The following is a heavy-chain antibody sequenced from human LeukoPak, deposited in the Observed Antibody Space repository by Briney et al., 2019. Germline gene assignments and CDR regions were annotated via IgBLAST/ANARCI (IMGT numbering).Heavy chain of an antibody. CDR3: ARRFSYGLDC. V-gene: IGHV3-33*01. D-gene: IGHD5-18*01. CDR1: GFTFNNYG. Sequence: GGSLRLSCAASGFTFNNYGMHWVRQAPGKGLEWAAVIWYDGSNRYYADSVKGRFTISRDNSKNTLYLQMNSLRAEDTAVYYCARRFSYGLDCWGQGILVTVSS. CDR2: IWYDGSNR. J-gene: IGHJ4*02.